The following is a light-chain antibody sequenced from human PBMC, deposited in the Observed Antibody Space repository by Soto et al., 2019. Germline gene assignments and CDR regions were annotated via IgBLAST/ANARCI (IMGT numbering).Light chain of an antibody. CDR3: SSYTGSSTLDVV. Sequence: QSALTQPPSVSGSTGKSITISCTGTSSDVGGYNYVSWYQQHPGKAPKLMIYDVSNRPSGVSNRFSGSKSGNTASLTISGLQAEDEADYYCSSYTGSSTLDVVFGGGTKLTV. J-gene: IGLJ2*01. CDR1: SSDVGGYNY. CDR2: DVS. V-gene: IGLV2-14*01.